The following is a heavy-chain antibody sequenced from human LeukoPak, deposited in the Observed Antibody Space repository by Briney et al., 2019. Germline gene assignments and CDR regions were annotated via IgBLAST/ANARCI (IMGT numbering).Heavy chain of an antibody. Sequence: SETLSLTCSVSDGSISSGSYYLNWIRQPPGKGLEWIGQIYDSGSTNYNPSLKSRVTISVDTSKNQFSLKLSSVTAADTAVYYCARGWMEYSSSWYGVDYWGQGTLVTVSS. D-gene: IGHD6-13*01. V-gene: IGHV4-61*01. J-gene: IGHJ4*02. CDR3: ARGWMEYSSSWYGVDY. CDR2: IYDSGST. CDR1: DGSISSGSYY.